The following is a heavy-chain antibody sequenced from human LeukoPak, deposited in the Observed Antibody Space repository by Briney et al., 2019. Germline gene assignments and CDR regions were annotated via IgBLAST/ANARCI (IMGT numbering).Heavy chain of an antibody. CDR2: IYYSGSI. V-gene: IGHV4-39*01. Sequence: SETLSLTCTVSGGSISSSSYYWGWIRQPPGKGLEWIGSIYYSGSIYYNPSLKSRVTISVDTSKNQFSLNLNSVTAADTAVYYCARQPLNCSTTSCYAFDVWGQETMVTVSS. D-gene: IGHD2-2*01. CDR1: GGSISSSSYY. CDR3: ARQPLNCSTTSCYAFDV. J-gene: IGHJ3*01.